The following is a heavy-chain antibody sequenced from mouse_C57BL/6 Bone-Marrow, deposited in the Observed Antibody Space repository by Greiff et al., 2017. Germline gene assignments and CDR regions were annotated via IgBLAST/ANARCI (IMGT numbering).Heavy chain of an antibody. CDR1: GFTFSDYG. Sequence: EVKLMESGGGLVKPGGSLKLSCAASGFTFSDYGMHWVRQAPEKGLEWVAYISSGSSTIYYADTVKGRFTISSDNAKNTLFLQMTSLRSEDTAMYYCASSYSVNAMDYWGQGTSVTVSS. D-gene: IGHD2-12*01. J-gene: IGHJ4*01. CDR3: ASSYSVNAMDY. CDR2: ISSGSSTI. V-gene: IGHV5-17*01.